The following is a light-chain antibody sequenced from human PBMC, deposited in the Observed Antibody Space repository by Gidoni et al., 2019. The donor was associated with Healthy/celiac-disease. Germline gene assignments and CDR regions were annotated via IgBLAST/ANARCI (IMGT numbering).Light chain of an antibody. Sequence: SSELTQDTAVSVALGQTVRITCQGDSLRSYYASWYQQKPGQAPVLVIYGKNNRPSGIPDRFSGSSSGSTASLTITGAQAEDEADYYCNSRDSSGNHRVVFGGGTKLTVL. J-gene: IGLJ2*01. CDR3: NSRDSSGNHRVV. CDR2: GKN. V-gene: IGLV3-19*01. CDR1: SLRSYY.